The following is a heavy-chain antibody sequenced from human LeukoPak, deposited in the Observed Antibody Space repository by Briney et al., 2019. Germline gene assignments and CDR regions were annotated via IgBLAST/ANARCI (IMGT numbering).Heavy chain of an antibody. CDR2: IRNAANGYTT. J-gene: IGHJ4*02. V-gene: IGHV3-72*01. CDR3: VRVRHGDSLDF. CDR1: GFTFGGHY. D-gene: IGHD4-17*01. Sequence: GGSLRLSCEASGFTFGGHYMDWVRQAPGKGLEWVGRIRNAANGYTTDYATSVKGRFIISRDDSRNSLYLQMSSLKTEDTALYYCVRVRHGDSLDFWGQGTLVTVSS.